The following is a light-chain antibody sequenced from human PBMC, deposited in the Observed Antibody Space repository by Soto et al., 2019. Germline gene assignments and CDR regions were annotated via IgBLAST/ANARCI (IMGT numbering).Light chain of an antibody. CDR1: SSDVGAYNY. CDR3: SSYTITSTLV. CDR2: EVT. V-gene: IGLV2-14*01. Sequence: QSALTQPASVSASPGQSITVSCTGTSSDVGAYNYVSWYQQHPGKAPKLMIYEVTNRPSGVSNRFSGSKSANTASLTISGLQPEDEADYYCSSYTITSTLVFGGGTKLTVL. J-gene: IGLJ3*02.